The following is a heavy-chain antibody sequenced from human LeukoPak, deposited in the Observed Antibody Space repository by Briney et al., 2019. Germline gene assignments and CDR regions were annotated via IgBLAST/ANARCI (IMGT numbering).Heavy chain of an antibody. V-gene: IGHV4-34*01. CDR3: ARVQVLYDTKFDY. D-gene: IGHD3-22*01. J-gene: IGHJ4*02. Sequence: PSETLSLTCAVYGGSFSGYYWSWIRQPPGKGLEWIGEINHSGSTNYNPSLKSRVAISVDTSKNQFSLKLRSVTAADTAVYYCARVQVLYDTKFDYWGQGTLVTVSS. CDR2: INHSGST. CDR1: GGSFSGYY.